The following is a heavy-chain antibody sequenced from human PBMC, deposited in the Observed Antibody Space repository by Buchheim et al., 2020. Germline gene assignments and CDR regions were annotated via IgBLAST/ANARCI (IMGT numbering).Heavy chain of an antibody. Sequence: QVQLVESGGGVVQPGRSLRLSCAASGFTFSSYGMHWVRQAPGKGLEWVAVIWYDGSNKYYADSVKGRFTISRDNSKNTLYLQMNSLRAEDTAVYYCARDSRREMATINPDYWGQGTL. D-gene: IGHD5-24*01. CDR1: GFTFSSYG. CDR2: IWYDGSNK. CDR3: ARDSRREMATINPDY. V-gene: IGHV3-33*01. J-gene: IGHJ4*02.